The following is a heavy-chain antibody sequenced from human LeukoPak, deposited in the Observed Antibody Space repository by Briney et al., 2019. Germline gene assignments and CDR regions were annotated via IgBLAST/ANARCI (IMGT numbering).Heavy chain of an antibody. V-gene: IGHV3-15*01. CDR1: GFTFSNAW. CDR2: IKSKTDGGTT. CDR3: TTADYSGYGTFDY. D-gene: IGHD5-12*01. Sequence: GGSLRLSCAASGFTFSNAWMSWVRQAPGKGLEWVGRIKSKTDGGTTDYAAPVKGRFTISRDDSKNTLYLQMNSLKTEDTAVYYCTTADYSGYGTFDYWGQGTLVTVSS. J-gene: IGHJ4*02.